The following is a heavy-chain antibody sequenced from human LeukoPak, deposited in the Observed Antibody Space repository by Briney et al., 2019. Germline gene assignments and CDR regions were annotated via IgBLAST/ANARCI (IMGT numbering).Heavy chain of an antibody. Sequence: ASVKVSCKASGYTFTSYYMHWVRQAPGQGLEWMGIINPSGGSTSYAQKFQGRVTMTRDTSTSTVYMELSSLRSEDTAVYYCAKTAMADGAFDIWGQGTMVTVSS. CDR2: INPSGGST. CDR1: GYTFTSYY. V-gene: IGHV1-46*01. D-gene: IGHD5-18*01. J-gene: IGHJ3*02. CDR3: AKTAMADGAFDI.